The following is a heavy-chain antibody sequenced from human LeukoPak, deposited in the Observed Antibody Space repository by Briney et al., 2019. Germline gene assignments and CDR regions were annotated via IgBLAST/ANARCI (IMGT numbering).Heavy chain of an antibody. V-gene: IGHV3-23*01. CDR3: AKDRAWLQFWS. CDR1: GFTFSNYG. CDR2: ISPSGDIT. D-gene: IGHD5-18*01. Sequence: QPGGSLRLSCAASGFTFSNYGMNWVRQAPGKGLEWVSGISPSGDITYYADSVKGRFTISRDNSKNTVYLQVNSLRAEDTAVFYCAKDRAWLQFWSWGQGTLVTVSS. J-gene: IGHJ4*02.